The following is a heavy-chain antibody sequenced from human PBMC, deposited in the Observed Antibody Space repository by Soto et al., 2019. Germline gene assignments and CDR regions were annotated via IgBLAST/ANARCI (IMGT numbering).Heavy chain of an antibody. J-gene: IGHJ4*02. Sequence: TGWSLRLSCAASGFSFRDYFMSWIRQAPGKGLEWVSYIGPYGNSIYYADSVKGRFTISRDDAKKSLYLHMNSLRAEDTAVYYCARDDYTYGVYWGQGSRVTVAS. CDR2: IGPYGNSI. D-gene: IGHD3-3*01. CDR3: ARDDYTYGVY. CDR1: GFSFRDYF. V-gene: IGHV3-11*01.